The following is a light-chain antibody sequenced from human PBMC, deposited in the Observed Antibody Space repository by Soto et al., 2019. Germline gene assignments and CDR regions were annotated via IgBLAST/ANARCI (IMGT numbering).Light chain of an antibody. CDR3: QQYNTYPHT. Sequence: DIQMTQSPSTLSASVGDSVTITCRSSQSISPWLAWYQQKPGKAPTLLIYKASSLEGGVPSRFSGSGSGTDFNITIGSLQPDDFAAYYCQQYNTYPHTFGGGTTVEIK. CDR2: KAS. CDR1: QSISPW. J-gene: IGKJ4*01. V-gene: IGKV1-5*03.